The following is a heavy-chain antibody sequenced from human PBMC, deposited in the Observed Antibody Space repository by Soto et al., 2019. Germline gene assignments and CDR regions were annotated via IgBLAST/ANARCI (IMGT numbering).Heavy chain of an antibody. J-gene: IGHJ3*02. Sequence: GGSLRLSCAASGFTFDDYAMHWVRQAPGKGLEWVSGISWNSGSIGYADSVKGRFTISRDNAKNSLYLQMNSLRAEDTALYYCVKDNGRTAMVFGFAFDIGGQGTRLTVPS. CDR3: VKDNGRTAMVFGFAFDI. V-gene: IGHV3-9*01. CDR1: GFTFDDYA. D-gene: IGHD5-18*01. CDR2: ISWNSGSI.